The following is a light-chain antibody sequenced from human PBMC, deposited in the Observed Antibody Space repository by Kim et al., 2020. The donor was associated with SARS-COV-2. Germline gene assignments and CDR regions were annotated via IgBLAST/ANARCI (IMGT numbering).Light chain of an antibody. J-gene: IGKJ2*01. CDR3: QHYGTSLMYT. CDR1: QSVSSSY. V-gene: IGKV3-20*01. CDR2: GAS. Sequence: EIVLTQSPGTLSLSPGEGATLSCRASQSVSSSYLAWYQQRPGQAPRLLIYGASNRATGISDRFRGSGSGTDFTLTVTRLEPEDFAVYYCQHYGTSLMYTFGQGTKVDIK.